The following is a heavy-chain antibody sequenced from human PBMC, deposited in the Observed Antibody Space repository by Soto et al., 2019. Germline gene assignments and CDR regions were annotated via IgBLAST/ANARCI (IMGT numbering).Heavy chain of an antibody. Sequence: QVQLVESGGGVVQPGRSLRLSCAASGFTFSSYGMHWVRQAPGKGLEWVAVIWYDGSNKYYADSVKGRFTISRDNSKNTLYLQMNRLRAEDTAVYYCARDLLGTEDYYYGMDVWGQGTTVTVSS. CDR1: GFTFSSYG. CDR2: IWYDGSNK. D-gene: IGHD1-1*01. V-gene: IGHV3-33*01. J-gene: IGHJ6*02. CDR3: ARDLLGTEDYYYGMDV.